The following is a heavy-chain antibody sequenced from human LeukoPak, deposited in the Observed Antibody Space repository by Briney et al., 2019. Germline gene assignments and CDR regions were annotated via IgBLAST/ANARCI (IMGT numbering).Heavy chain of an antibody. CDR1: GFTFSSYG. Sequence: PGGSLRLSCAASGFTFSSYGMHWVRQAPGKGLEWVAVISYDGSNKYYADSVKGRFTISRDNSKNTLYLQMNSLRAEDTAVYYCAKDKSLLERYYYYYYGMDVWGQGTTVTVSS. J-gene: IGHJ6*02. V-gene: IGHV3-30*18. CDR3: AKDKSLLERYYYYYYGMDV. D-gene: IGHD1-1*01. CDR2: ISYDGSNK.